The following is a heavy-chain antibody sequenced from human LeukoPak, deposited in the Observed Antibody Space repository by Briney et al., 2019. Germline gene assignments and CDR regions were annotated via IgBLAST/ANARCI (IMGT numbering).Heavy chain of an antibody. D-gene: IGHD2-8*01. CDR1: GFTFSDHV. CDR3: ARGRLDIVLMVYAYFDY. CDR2: IKQDGSEK. Sequence: PGGSLRLSCAASGFTFSDHVMSWVRQAPGKGLEWVANIKQDGSEKYYVDSVKGRFTISRDNAKNSLYLQMNSLRAEDTAVYYCARGRLDIVLMVYAYFDYWGQGTLVTVSS. V-gene: IGHV3-7*03. J-gene: IGHJ4*02.